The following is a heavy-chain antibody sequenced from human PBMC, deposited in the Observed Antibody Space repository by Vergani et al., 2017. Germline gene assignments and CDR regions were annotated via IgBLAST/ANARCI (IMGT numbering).Heavy chain of an antibody. D-gene: IGHD1-26*01. CDR1: GGPISSYY. CDR2: NYYSGCT. V-gene: IGHV4-59*01. Sequence: QVQLQQWGAGLLKPSETLSLTCTVSGGPISSYYWSWIRQPPGKGLEWIGYNYYSGCTNYNPSLKSRVTISVDTPKNQFSLKLSSVTAADTPVYYCARFKYGGSYLDAFDIWGQGTMVTVSS. J-gene: IGHJ3*02. CDR3: ARFKYGGSYLDAFDI.